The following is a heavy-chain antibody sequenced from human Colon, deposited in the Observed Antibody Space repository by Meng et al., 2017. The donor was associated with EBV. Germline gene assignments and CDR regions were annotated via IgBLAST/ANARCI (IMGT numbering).Heavy chain of an antibody. Sequence: QVKIPELGGGLLKPSATLSLTVAVPGGSFSCYYWSWIRQAPGKGLEWIGEINHSGSTKFNPSLESRVSISVDTSENQVSLKLTSVTAADTAVYYCARRTTVNLRSFDSWGQGTLVTVSS. D-gene: IGHD4-17*01. J-gene: IGHJ4*02. V-gene: IGHV4-34*01. CDR2: INHSGST. CDR1: GGSFSCYY. CDR3: ARRTTVNLRSFDS.